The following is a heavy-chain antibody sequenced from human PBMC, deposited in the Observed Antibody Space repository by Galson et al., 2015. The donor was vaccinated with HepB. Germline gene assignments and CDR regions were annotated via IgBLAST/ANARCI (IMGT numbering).Heavy chain of an antibody. Sequence: SLRLSCAAPGFTFHNYWMNWVRHTPGKGLEWVASMKQDGTEKYYVASVRGRFTISGDTAKNSLFLQMNSLRAEDTAVYHCYDGHYSGRWGRGTQVTVSS. CDR3: YDGHYSGR. CDR2: MKQDGTEK. CDR1: GFTFHNYW. D-gene: IGHD4-17*01. V-gene: IGHV3-7*01. J-gene: IGHJ4*02.